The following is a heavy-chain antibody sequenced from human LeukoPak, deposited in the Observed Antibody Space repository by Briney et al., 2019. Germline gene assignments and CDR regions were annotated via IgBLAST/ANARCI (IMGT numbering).Heavy chain of an antibody. Sequence: SQTLSLTCNVSGGSISSGGYYWSWIRQYPGKGLEWIGYIYYSGSTYYNPSLKSRVTISVDTSKNQFSLKLSSVTAADTAVYYCAREGAVLRYFDWLGGLYAFDIWGQGTMVTVSS. CDR2: IYYSGST. J-gene: IGHJ3*02. CDR1: GGSISSGGYY. V-gene: IGHV4-31*03. CDR3: AREGAVLRYFDWLGGLYAFDI. D-gene: IGHD3-9*01.